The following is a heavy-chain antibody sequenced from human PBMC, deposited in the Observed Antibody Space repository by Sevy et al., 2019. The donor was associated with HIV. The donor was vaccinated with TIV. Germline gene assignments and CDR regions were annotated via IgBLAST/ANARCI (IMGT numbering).Heavy chain of an antibody. Sequence: GGSLRLSCAASGFTFSRYAMNWVRRAPGKGLEWVSVLSGSGGSGDKTNYADSVKGRFTISRDDSKNSLYLQLNSLRAEDTAIYYCARKYDSSGYFDYWGQGTLVTVSS. CDR1: GFTFSRYA. CDR2: LSGSGGSGDKT. J-gene: IGHJ4*02. D-gene: IGHD3-22*01. V-gene: IGHV3-23*01. CDR3: ARKYDSSGYFDY.